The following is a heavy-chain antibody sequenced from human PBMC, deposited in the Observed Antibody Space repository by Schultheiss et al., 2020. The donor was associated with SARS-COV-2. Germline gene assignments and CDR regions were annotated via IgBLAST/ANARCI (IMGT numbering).Heavy chain of an antibody. D-gene: IGHD6-19*01. CDR1: GFTFSSYA. J-gene: IGHJ4*02. V-gene: IGHV3-23*01. CDR2: ISRSGGST. Sequence: GGSLRLSCAASGFTFSSYAMSWVRQAPGKGLEWVSTISRSGGSTYYAESVKGRLTISRDNSRNTVYLQMNSLSAEDTAVYYCAKTYSRGWGAFDNWGQGTLVTVSS. CDR3: AKTYSRGWGAFDN.